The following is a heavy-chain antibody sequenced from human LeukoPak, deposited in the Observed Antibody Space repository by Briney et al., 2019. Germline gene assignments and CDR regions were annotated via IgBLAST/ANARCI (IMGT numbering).Heavy chain of an antibody. CDR2: INPSGGST. J-gene: IGHJ6*02. D-gene: IGHD3-22*01. CDR1: GYTFTSYY. Sequence: ASVKVSCKASGYTFTSYYMHWVRQAPGQGLEWMGIINPSGGSTNYAQKLQGRVTMTTDTSTSTAYMELRSLRSDDTAVYYCARGALDDSSGYYYSYYYYGMDVWGQGTTVTVSS. V-gene: IGHV1-46*01. CDR3: ARGALDDSSGYYYSYYYYGMDV.